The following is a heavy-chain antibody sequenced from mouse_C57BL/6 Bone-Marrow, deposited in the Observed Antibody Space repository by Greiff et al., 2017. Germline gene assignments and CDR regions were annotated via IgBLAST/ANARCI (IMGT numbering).Heavy chain of an antibody. CDR2: INPYNGGT. CDR1: GYTFTDYY. J-gene: IGHJ2*01. CDR3: AAKPYYFDY. V-gene: IGHV1-19*01. Sequence: EVKLQQSGPVLVKPGASVKMSCKASGYTFTDYYMNWVKQSHGKSLEWIGVINPYNGGTSYNQKFKGKATLTVDKSSSTAYMELNSLTSENSAEYCCAAKPYYFDYWGQGTTLTVSS.